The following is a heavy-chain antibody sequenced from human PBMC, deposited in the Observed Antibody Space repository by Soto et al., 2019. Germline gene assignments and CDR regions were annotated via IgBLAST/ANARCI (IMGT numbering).Heavy chain of an antibody. CDR1: GFTFSSSA. CDR2: FRESGGTT. Sequence: VQLWESGGGLVQPGGSLRLSCGASGFTFSSSAMSWVRQAPGKGLEWVSTFRESGGTTHYADPVKGRFTMARDTSRNRLFLQMNSFRAEDTAIYYCATDSHWAIISRAHDYWGQGTLGTVS. V-gene: IGHV3-23*01. CDR3: ATDSHWAIISRAHDY. D-gene: IGHD2-2*02. J-gene: IGHJ4*02.